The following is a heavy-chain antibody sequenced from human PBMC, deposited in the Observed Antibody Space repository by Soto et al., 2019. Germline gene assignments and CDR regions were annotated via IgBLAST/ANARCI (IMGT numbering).Heavy chain of an antibody. CDR3: TIVRVADSALDH. J-gene: IGHJ4*02. Sequence: PQIHSYRGSEFNFIDNGMHWVRKTPGKGLEWVAFMSYDGSDTFYADSVKGRFTISRDNSKNTLFLHMSNLRAEDTAMYYCTIVRVADSALDHWGQGTLVTV. V-gene: IGHV3-30*15. D-gene: IGHD3-10*02. CDR2: MSYDGSDT. CDR1: EFNFIDNG.